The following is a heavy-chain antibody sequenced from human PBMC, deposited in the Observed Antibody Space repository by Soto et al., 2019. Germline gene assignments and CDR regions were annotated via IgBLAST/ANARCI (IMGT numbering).Heavy chain of an antibody. Sequence: SETLSLTCTVSGGSISSYYWSWIREPPGEGLEWIGYIYYSGSTNYNPSLKSRVTISVDTSKNQFSLKLSSVTAADTAVYYCARTEVVVAATPRVSWFDPWGQGTLVTVSS. CDR2: IYYSGST. CDR1: GGSISSYY. CDR3: ARTEVVVAATPRVSWFDP. J-gene: IGHJ5*02. D-gene: IGHD2-15*01. V-gene: IGHV4-59*01.